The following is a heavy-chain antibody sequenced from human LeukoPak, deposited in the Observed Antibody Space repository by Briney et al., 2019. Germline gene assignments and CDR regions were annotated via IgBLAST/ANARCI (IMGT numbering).Heavy chain of an antibody. CDR1: GGSFSGYY. CDR2: INHSGGT. Sequence: SETLSLTCAVYGGSFSGYYWSWIRQPPGKGLEWIGEINHSGGTNYNPSLKSRVTISVDTSKNQFSLKLSSVTAADTAVYYCARVPRDGYNRYYFDYWGQGTLVTVSS. J-gene: IGHJ4*02. V-gene: IGHV4-34*01. CDR3: ARVPRDGYNRYYFDY. D-gene: IGHD5-24*01.